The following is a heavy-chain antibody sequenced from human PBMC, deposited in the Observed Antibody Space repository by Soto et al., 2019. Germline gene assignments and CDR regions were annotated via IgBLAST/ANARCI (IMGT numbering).Heavy chain of an antibody. J-gene: IGHJ4*02. V-gene: IGHV4-39*01. CDR3: ARLPEPSTPDY. CDR2: INYSGST. CDR1: GGSISSSSYY. D-gene: IGHD2-2*01. Sequence: QLQLQESGPGLVKPSETLSLTCTVSGGSISSSSYYWGWIRQPPGKGLEWIGSINYSGSTYYNPSLKSRVTISVDTSKNQFSLKLSSVTAADTAVYYCARLPEPSTPDYWGQGTLVTVSS.